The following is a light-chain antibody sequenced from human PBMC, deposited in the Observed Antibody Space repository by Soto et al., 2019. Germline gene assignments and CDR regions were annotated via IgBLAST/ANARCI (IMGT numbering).Light chain of an antibody. Sequence: ELVLTQSPATLSLSPGERATLSCRASQSVSSYLAWYQQKPGQAPRLLIYDASNRATGTPARFSGSGSGTDFTLTISSLEPEDFAVYYCQQRSNWLTFGGGTKVDIK. CDR2: DAS. V-gene: IGKV3-11*01. CDR3: QQRSNWLT. J-gene: IGKJ4*01. CDR1: QSVSSY.